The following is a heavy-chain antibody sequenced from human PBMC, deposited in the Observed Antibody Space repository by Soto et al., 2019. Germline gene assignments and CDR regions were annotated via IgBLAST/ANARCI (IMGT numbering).Heavy chain of an antibody. Sequence: EVQLLESGGGLVQPGGSLRLSCAASGFTFSSYAMRWVRQAPGKGLEWVSSISGSSDSTYYADSVKGRFTISRDNSTNTLYLQMNSLRAEDTAVYYCARRGSGNYYDYWGQGTLVTVSS. V-gene: IGHV3-23*01. CDR3: ARRGSGNYYDY. CDR1: GFTFSSYA. CDR2: ISGSSDST. J-gene: IGHJ4*02. D-gene: IGHD1-26*01.